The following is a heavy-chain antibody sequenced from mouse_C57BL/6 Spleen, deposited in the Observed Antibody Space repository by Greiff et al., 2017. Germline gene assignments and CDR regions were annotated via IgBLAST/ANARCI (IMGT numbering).Heavy chain of an antibody. D-gene: IGHD2-3*01. Sequence: ESGPGLVKPSQSLSLTCSVTGYSITSGYYWNWIRQFPGNKLEWMGYISYDGSNNYNPSLKNRISITRDTSKNQFFLKLNSVTTEDTATYYCARDDGYYVGWYFDVWGTGTTVTVSS. CDR1: GYSITSGYY. CDR2: ISYDGSN. CDR3: ARDDGYYVGWYFDV. V-gene: IGHV3-6*01. J-gene: IGHJ1*03.